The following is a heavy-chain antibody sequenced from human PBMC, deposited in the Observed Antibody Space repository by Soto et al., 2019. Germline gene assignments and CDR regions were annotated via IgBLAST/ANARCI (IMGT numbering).Heavy chain of an antibody. D-gene: IGHD2-15*01. CDR2: IYPGDSDT. J-gene: IGHJ6*02. CDR1: GYSFTSYW. Sequence: PXESLTISCTGSGYSFTSYWIGLVRQMPGKGLEWMGIIYPGDSDTRYSPSFQGQVTISADKSISTAYLQWSSLKASDTAMYYCARRGYCSGGSCYEEYYGMDVWGQGTKVTVYS. CDR3: ARRGYCSGGSCYEEYYGMDV. V-gene: IGHV5-51*01.